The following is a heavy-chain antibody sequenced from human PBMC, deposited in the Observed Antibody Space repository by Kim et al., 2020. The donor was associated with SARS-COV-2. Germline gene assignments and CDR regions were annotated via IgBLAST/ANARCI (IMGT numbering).Heavy chain of an antibody. J-gene: IGHJ1*01. CDR2: IIPIFGTA. D-gene: IGHD6-13*01. CDR3: ARGGSSSAYFQH. Sequence: SVKVSCKASGGTFSSYAISWVRQAPGQGLEWMGGIIPIFGTANYAQKFQGRVTITADESTSTAYMELSSLRSEDTAVYYCARGGSSSAYFQHWGQGTLVTVSS. CDR1: GGTFSSYA. V-gene: IGHV1-69*13.